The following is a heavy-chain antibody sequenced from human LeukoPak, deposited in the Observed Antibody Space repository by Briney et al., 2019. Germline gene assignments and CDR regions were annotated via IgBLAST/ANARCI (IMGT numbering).Heavy chain of an antibody. Sequence: PGGSLRLSCSASGFTFSSYEMNWVRQAPGKGLQWVAFISTGGRTIYHADSLKGRFTISRDNAKNSLDLQMFSLRADDTAVYYCARGPPDYGSGSYFDYWGQGTLVTVSA. J-gene: IGHJ4*02. D-gene: IGHD3-10*01. CDR2: ISTGGRTI. CDR1: GFTFSSYE. V-gene: IGHV3-48*03. CDR3: ARGPPDYGSGSYFDY.